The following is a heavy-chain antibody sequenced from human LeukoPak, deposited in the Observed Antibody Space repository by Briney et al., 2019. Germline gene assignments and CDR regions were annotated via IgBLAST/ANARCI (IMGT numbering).Heavy chain of an antibody. Sequence: GASVKVSCTASGFTFTISAVQWVRQARGQRLEWIGWIVVGSGNTNYAQKFQERVTITRDMSTSTAYMELSSLRSEDTAVYYCAADRYYYDSSGYTAFDIWGQGTMVTVSS. CDR3: AADRYYYDSSGYTAFDI. D-gene: IGHD3-22*01. J-gene: IGHJ3*02. V-gene: IGHV1-58*01. CDR1: GFTFTISA. CDR2: IVVGSGNT.